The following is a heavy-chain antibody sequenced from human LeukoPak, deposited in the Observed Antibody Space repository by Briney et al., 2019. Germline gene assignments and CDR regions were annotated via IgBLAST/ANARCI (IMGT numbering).Heavy chain of an antibody. V-gene: IGHV2-70*01. J-gene: IGHJ4*02. D-gene: IGHD6-19*01. Sequence: GSGPALVKPTQTLTLTCTFSLFSLSTSGMCVSWIRQPPGKALECLPLIDWDDDKYYSRSLKTRLTISKDTSKNQVVLTMTNMDPVDTATYYCARHSSGWHFDYWGQGTLVTVSS. CDR3: ARHSSGWHFDY. CDR2: IDWDDDK. CDR1: LFSLSTSGMC.